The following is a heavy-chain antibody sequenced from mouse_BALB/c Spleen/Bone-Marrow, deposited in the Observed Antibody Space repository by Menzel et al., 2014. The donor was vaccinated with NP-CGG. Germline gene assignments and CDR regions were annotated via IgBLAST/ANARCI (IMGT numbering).Heavy chain of an antibody. D-gene: IGHD2-4*01. CDR3: ARFPYDYGGGDY. Sequence: VQLQQSGAELVKPGASVKLPCTASGFNIKDTYMHWVKQRPEQGLEWIGRIDPANGNTKYDPKFQGKATITADTSSNTAYLQLSSLTSEDTAVYYCARFPYDYGGGDYWGQGTTLTVSS. V-gene: IGHV14-3*02. CDR1: GFNIKDTY. J-gene: IGHJ2*01. CDR2: IDPANGNT.